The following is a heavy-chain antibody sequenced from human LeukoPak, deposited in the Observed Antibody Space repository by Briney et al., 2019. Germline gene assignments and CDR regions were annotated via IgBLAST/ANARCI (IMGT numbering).Heavy chain of an antibody. CDR1: GGSISSYY. CDR2: IYYSGST. Sequence: PSETLSLTCTVSGGSISSYYWSWIRQPPGKGLEWIGYIYYSGSTNYNPSLKSRVTISVDTSKNQFSLKLSSVTAADTAVYYCAREGGRSGSYYGDYWGQGTLVTVSS. J-gene: IGHJ4*02. D-gene: IGHD1-26*01. V-gene: IGHV4-59*01. CDR3: AREGGRSGSYYGDY.